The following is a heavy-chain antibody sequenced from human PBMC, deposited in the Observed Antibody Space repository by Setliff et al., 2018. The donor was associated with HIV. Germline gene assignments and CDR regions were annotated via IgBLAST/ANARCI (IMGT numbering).Heavy chain of an antibody. CDR3: ARDGLLVAGIRFDY. V-gene: IGHV1-69*05. CDR2: IIPAFGTA. Sequence: SVKVSCKTSGGTFSSYAVSWVRQAPGQGLEWMGGIIPAFGTANYAQKFQGRVTITTDESTSTAYMELSGLRSEDTAVYFCARDGLLVAGIRFDYWVQGTLVTVSS. CDR1: GGTFSSYA. D-gene: IGHD6-19*01. J-gene: IGHJ4*01.